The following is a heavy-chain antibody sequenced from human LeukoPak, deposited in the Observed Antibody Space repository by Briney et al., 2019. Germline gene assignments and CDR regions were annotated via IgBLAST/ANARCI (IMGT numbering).Heavy chain of an antibody. V-gene: IGHV4-59*08. J-gene: IGHJ6*02. CDR3: ARHFYGSGSYRAYGMDV. CDR2: IYYTGST. D-gene: IGHD3-10*01. Sequence: SETLSLTCTVSGGSISSYYWSWIRQPPGKGLEWIEYIYYTGSTNYNSSLKSRVTISVDTSKNQFSLKLSSVTAADTAVYYCARHFYGSGSYRAYGMDVWGQGTTVTVSS. CDR1: GGSISSYY.